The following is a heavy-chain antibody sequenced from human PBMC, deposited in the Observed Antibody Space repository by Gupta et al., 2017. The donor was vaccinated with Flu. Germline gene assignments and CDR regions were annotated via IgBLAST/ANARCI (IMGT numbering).Heavy chain of an antibody. CDR2: ISSNGGST. CDR3: ARGGEHIVGAADF. CDR1: GFPFSTYA. Sequence: EVQLVGSGGGLVQPGGSLRLSCAAFGFPFSTYAMHWVRQAPGKGLEYVSGISSNGGSTYYANSVKGRFTISRDNSKNTLYLQMGSLRAEDMAVYYCARGGEHIVGAADFWGQGTLVTVSS. D-gene: IGHD1-26*01. J-gene: IGHJ4*02. V-gene: IGHV3-64*01.